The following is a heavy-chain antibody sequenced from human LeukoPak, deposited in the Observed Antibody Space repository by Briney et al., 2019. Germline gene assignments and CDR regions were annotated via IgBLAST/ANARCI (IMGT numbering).Heavy chain of an antibody. Sequence: PGGSLRLSCAASGFTFSSYAMSWVRQAPGKGLEWVSAISGSGGSTYYADSVKGRFTISRDNSKNTLYLQMNSLRAEDTAIYYCAKRSRGIWDPLDYWGQGTLVTVSS. CDR2: ISGSGGST. CDR3: AKRSRGIWDPLDY. CDR1: GFTFSSYA. J-gene: IGHJ4*02. D-gene: IGHD6-13*01. V-gene: IGHV3-23*01.